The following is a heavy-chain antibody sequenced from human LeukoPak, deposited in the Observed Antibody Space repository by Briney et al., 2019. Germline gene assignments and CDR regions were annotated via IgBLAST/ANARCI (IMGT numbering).Heavy chain of an antibody. CDR3: AEGSDYGDYWPFDY. CDR2: ISRSGGGT. V-gene: IGHV3-23*01. Sequence: GGSLRLSCAASGFTFSRYWMSWVRQAPGKGLEWVSDISRSGGGTDYADSVKGRFTISRDNSKNTLYLQMNSLRAEDTAVYYCAEGSDYGDYWPFDYWGQGTLVTVSS. J-gene: IGHJ4*02. CDR1: GFTFSRYW. D-gene: IGHD4-17*01.